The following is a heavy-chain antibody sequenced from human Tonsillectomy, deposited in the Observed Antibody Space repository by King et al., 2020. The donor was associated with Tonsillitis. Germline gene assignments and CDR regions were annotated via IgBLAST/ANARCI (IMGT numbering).Heavy chain of an antibody. CDR1: GDFINGGSFY. CDR3: ARVLSYYENWFDA. D-gene: IGHD3-10*01. Sequence: LQLQESGPGLVKPSQTLSLTCTVSGDFINGGSFYWGWVRQPAGRGLEYMGRIFASGTTHYNPSFHSRVTMSVDTSKNQFSLKLSSVTAADTAVYYCARVLSYYENWFDAWGHGTLVTVSS. J-gene: IGHJ5*01. V-gene: IGHV4-61*02. CDR2: IFASGTT.